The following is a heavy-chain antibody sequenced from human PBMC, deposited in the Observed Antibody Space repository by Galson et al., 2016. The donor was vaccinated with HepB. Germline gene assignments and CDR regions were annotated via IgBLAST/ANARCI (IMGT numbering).Heavy chain of an antibody. CDR2: ISYDGSNK. CDR3: TRASFTTFGILRGYFQH. D-gene: IGHD3-3*01. J-gene: IGHJ1*01. Sequence: SLRLSCAASGFTFSNYAFHWVRQTPGNGLEWVSVISYDGSNKYYSDSVKGRFITSRDNSTNTIILHMNSLRSEDTGVYHCTRASFTTFGILRGYFQHWGQGSRVTVSS. V-gene: IGHV3-30*04. CDR1: GFTFSNYA.